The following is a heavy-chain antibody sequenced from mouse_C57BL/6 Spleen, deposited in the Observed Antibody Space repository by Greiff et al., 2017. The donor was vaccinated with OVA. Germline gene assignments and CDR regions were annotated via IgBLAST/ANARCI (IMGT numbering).Heavy chain of an antibody. Sequence: VQLQQSVAELVRPGASVKLSCTASGFNIKNTYMHWVKQRPEQGLEWIGRIGPANGNTKYAPKFQGKATITAATSSNPAYLQLSSLTSEDTAIYYWYLDDGFSWFAYWGQGTLVTVSA. D-gene: IGHD2-3*01. V-gene: IGHV14-3*01. J-gene: IGHJ3*01. CDR2: IGPANGNT. CDR3: YLDDGFSWFAY. CDR1: GFNIKNTY.